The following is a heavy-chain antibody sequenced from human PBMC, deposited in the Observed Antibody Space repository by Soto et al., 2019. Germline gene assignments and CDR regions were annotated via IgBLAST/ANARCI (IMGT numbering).Heavy chain of an antibody. V-gene: IGHV3-66*01. CDR1: GFTVSSNY. CDR3: ARDALDYGDYDYYYYMDV. Sequence: GGSLRLSCAASGFTVSSNYMSWVRQAPGKGLEWVSVIYSGGSTYYADSVKGRFTISRDNSKNTLYLQMNSLRAEDTAVYYCARDALDYGDYDYYYYMDVWGKGTTVTVSS. D-gene: IGHD4-17*01. CDR2: IYSGGST. J-gene: IGHJ6*03.